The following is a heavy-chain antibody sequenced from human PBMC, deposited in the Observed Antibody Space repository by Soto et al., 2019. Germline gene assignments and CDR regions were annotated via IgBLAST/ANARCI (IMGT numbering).Heavy chain of an antibody. CDR2: IIPIFGTA. CDR3: ARVDRILRFLEWLNWFGP. CDR1: GGTFSSYA. Sequence: GASVKVSCKASGGTFSSYAISWVRQAPGQGLEWMGGIIPIFGTANYAQKFQGRVTITADESTSTAYMELSSLRSEDTAVYYCARVDRILRFLEWLNWFGPWGQGTLVTVSS. V-gene: IGHV1-69*13. J-gene: IGHJ5*02. D-gene: IGHD3-3*01.